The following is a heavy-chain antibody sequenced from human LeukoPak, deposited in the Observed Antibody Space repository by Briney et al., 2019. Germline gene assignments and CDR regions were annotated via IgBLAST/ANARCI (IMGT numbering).Heavy chain of an antibody. CDR2: ISSSSSTI. CDR1: GFTFSSYS. D-gene: IGHD6-13*01. V-gene: IGHV3-48*01. Sequence: PGGSLRLSCAASGFTFSSYSMNWVRQAPGKGLEWVSYISSSSSTIYYADSVKGRFTISRDNAKNSLYLQMNSLRAEDTAVYYCARTYSSSWYYFDYWGQGTLVTVPS. J-gene: IGHJ4*02. CDR3: ARTYSSSWYYFDY.